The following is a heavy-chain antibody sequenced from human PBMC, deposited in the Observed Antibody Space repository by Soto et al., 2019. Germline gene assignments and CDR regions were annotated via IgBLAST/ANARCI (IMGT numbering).Heavy chain of an antibody. CDR3: ATSYDSGFEP. CDR2: ISPNNGNR. V-gene: IGHV1-18*04. Sequence: QLQLVQSGAEVREPGASVKLSCKASGYSFSTYDISWLRQAPGKGLEWMGVISPNNGNRNFAWQFLDRVIMTADTSSNTAYMELESLRYDDTAIYYCATSYDSGFEPWGQGTLVSVSS. CDR1: GYSFSTYD. D-gene: IGHD3-3*01. J-gene: IGHJ5*02.